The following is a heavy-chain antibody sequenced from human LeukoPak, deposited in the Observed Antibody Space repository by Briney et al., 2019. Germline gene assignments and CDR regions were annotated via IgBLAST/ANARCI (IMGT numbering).Heavy chain of an antibody. D-gene: IGHD1-14*01. V-gene: IGHV1-2*06. CDR1: GYTFTCYY. J-gene: IGHJ5*02. CDR2: INPNSGGT. Sequence: ASVKVSCKASGYTFTCYYMHWVRQAPGQGLEWMGRINPNSGGTNYAQKFQGRVTMTRDTSISTAYMELSRLRSDDTAVYYCATLTNRGFDPWGQGTLVTVSS. CDR3: ATLTNRGFDP.